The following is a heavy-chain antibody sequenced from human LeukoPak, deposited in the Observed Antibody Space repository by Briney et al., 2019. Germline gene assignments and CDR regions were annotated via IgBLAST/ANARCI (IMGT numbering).Heavy chain of an antibody. D-gene: IGHD1-14*01. CDR3: ARTPASPLNYYYDYGMDV. V-gene: IGHV1-24*01. J-gene: IGHJ6*02. Sequence: ASVKVSCKVSGCTLTELSMHWVRQAPGKGLEWMGGFDPEDGETIYAQKFQGRVTMTEDTSTDTAYMELSSLRSEDTAVYYCARTPASPLNYYYDYGMDVWGQGTTVTVSS. CDR1: GCTLTELS. CDR2: FDPEDGET.